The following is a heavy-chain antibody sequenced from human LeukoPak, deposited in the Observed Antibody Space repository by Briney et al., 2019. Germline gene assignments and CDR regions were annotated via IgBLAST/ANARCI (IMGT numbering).Heavy chain of an antibody. V-gene: IGHV1-18*01. CDR2: ISAYNGNT. Sequence: ASVKVSCKASGYTFTSYGISWVRQAPGQGLEWMGWISAYNGNTNYAQKLQGRVTMTTDTSTSTAYMELRSLRSDDTAVYYCARDRHLKQLWTATSFDCWGQGTLVTVSS. D-gene: IGHD5-18*01. CDR1: GYTFTSYG. J-gene: IGHJ4*02. CDR3: ARDRHLKQLWTATSFDC.